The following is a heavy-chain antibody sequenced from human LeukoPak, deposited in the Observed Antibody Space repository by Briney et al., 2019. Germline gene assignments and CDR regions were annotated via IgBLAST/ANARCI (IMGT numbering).Heavy chain of an antibody. Sequence: SETLSLTCAVSGYSISSGYYWGWIRQPPGKGLEWIGSIYHSGSTYYSPSLKSRVTISVDTSKNQFSLKLSSVTAADTAVYYCARALRLSGWYPWFDPWGQGTLVTVSS. J-gene: IGHJ5*02. D-gene: IGHD6-19*01. CDR3: ARALRLSGWYPWFDP. CDR2: IYHSGST. V-gene: IGHV4-38-2*01. CDR1: GYSISSGYY.